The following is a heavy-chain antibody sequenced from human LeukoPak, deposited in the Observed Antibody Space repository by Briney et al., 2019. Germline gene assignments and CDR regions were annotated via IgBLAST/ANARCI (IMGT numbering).Heavy chain of an antibody. Sequence: PGGSLRLSCAASGFTFSNSWMTWVRQAPGKGLEWVANIREDGGEKYYADSVKGRFTISRDNAKNSLYLQMNSLRAEDTAVYYCARINTAIFSSSDYWGQGTLVTVSS. V-gene: IGHV3-7*05. J-gene: IGHJ4*02. CDR2: IREDGGEK. CDR3: ARINTAIFSSSDY. CDR1: GFTFSNSW. D-gene: IGHD2-21*02.